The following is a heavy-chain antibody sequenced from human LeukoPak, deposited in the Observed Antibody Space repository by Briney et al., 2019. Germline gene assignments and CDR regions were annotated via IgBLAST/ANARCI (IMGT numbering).Heavy chain of an antibody. Sequence: WMGGIIPIFGTANYAQKFQGRVTMTRDTSTRTVYMELSSLTSEDTAVYYCARENGGHSDYWGQGTLVTVSS. D-gene: IGHD4-23*01. CDR3: ARENGGHSDY. V-gene: IGHV1-69*05. CDR2: IIPIFGTA. J-gene: IGHJ4*02.